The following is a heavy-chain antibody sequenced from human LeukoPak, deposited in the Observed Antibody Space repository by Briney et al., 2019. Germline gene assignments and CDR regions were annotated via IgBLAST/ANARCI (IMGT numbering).Heavy chain of an antibody. CDR2: INHSGST. D-gene: IGHD5-18*01. V-gene: IGHV4-34*01. Sequence: PSETLSLTCAVYGGSFSGYYWSWIRQPPGKGLEWIGEINHSGSTNYNPSLKSRVTISVDTSKNQFSLKLSSVTAADTAVYYCARYHEDTAMVFDYWGQGTLVTVSS. CDR1: GGSFSGYY. J-gene: IGHJ4*02. CDR3: ARYHEDTAMVFDY.